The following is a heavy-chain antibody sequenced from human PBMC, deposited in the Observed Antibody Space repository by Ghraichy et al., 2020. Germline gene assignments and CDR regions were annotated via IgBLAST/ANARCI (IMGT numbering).Heavy chain of an antibody. CDR3: ASPGWGYSGYDSPNEVYYYSGMDV. CDR2: IYHSGST. CDR1: GYSISSGYY. V-gene: IGHV4-38-2*01. J-gene: IGHJ6*02. Sequence: SETLSLTCAVSGYSISSGYYWGWIRQPPGKGLEWIGSIYHSGSTYYNPSLKSRVTISVDTSKNQFSLKLSSVTAADTAVYYCASPGWGYSGYDSPNEVYYYSGMDVWGQGTTVTVSS. D-gene: IGHD5-12*01.